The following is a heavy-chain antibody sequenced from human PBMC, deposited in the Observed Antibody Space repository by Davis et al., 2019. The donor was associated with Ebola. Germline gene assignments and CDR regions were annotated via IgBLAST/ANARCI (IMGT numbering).Heavy chain of an antibody. V-gene: IGHV5-51*01. CDR1: GYSFYQYW. D-gene: IGHD6-19*01. J-gene: IGHJ4*02. Sequence: GGSPRLSCKGSGYSFYQYWIGWVRQMPGKGLEWMGVVYPGDSDTRYSPSFQGQVTISADKSISTAYLQWSSLKASDTAMYYCARHNAVGGAGTGGGENDYWGQGTLVTVSS. CDR3: ARHNAVGGAGTGGGENDY. CDR2: VYPGDSDT.